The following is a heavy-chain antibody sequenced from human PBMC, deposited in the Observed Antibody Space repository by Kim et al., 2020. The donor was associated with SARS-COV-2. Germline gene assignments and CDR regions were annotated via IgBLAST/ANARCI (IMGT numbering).Heavy chain of an antibody. CDR1: GFTFSVFG. CDR2: ISYDGSNE. Sequence: GGSLRLSCAASGFTFSVFGMYWVRQTPGKGLEWVAVISYDGSNEYYADSVKGRFTISRDNSKNTLSPQMNSLTSEDTAVFYCAKARKGRQRFGAMHVWGQ. D-gene: IGHD3-10*01. J-gene: IGHJ6*01. CDR3: AKARKGRQRFGAMHV. V-gene: IGHV3-30*18.